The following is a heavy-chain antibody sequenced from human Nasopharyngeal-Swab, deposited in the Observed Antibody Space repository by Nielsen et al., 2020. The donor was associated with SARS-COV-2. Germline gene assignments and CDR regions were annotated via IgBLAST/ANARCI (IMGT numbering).Heavy chain of an antibody. D-gene: IGHD3-10*01. CDR3: VRDLYYGFDH. V-gene: IGHV3-38-3*01. J-gene: IGHJ4*02. Sequence: GESLKISCAASGFTVSSNEMSWVRQAPGKGLEWVSSISGGSTYYADSRKGRFTISRDNSKNTLHLQMNSLRAEDTAVYYCVRDLYYGFDHWGQGTLVTVSS. CDR1: GFTVSSNE. CDR2: ISGGST.